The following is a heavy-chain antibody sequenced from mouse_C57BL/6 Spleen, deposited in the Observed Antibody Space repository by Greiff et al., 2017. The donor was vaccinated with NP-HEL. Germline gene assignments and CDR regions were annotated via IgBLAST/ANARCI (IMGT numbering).Heavy chain of an antibody. CDR1: GFTFSSYA. J-gene: IGHJ4*01. D-gene: IGHD2-4*01. CDR3: TRLGDYDVDAMDY. Sequence: EVKVVESGEGLVKPGGSLKLSCAASGFTFSSYAMSWVRQTPEKRLEWVAYISSGGDYIYYADTVKGRFTISRDNARNTLYLQMSSLKSEDTAMYYGTRLGDYDVDAMDYWGQGTSVTVSS. CDR2: ISSGGDYI. V-gene: IGHV5-9-1*02.